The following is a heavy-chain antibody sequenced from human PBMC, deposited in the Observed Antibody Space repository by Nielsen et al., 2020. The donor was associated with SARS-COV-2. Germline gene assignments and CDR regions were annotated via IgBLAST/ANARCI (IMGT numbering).Heavy chain of an antibody. V-gene: IGHV4-4*08. CDR3: ARDIGYSYGYYFDY. CDR2: IYTSGST. Sequence: GSLRLSCTVSGGSISSYYWSWIRQPPGKGLEWIGYIYTSGSTNYNPSLKSRVTISVDTSKNQFSLKLSSVTAADTAVYYCARDIGYSYGYYFDYWGQGTLVTVSS. D-gene: IGHD5-18*01. CDR1: GGSISSYY. J-gene: IGHJ4*02.